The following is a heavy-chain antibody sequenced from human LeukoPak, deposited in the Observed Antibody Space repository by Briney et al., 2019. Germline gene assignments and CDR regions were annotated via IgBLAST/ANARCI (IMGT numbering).Heavy chain of an antibody. CDR3: AGATDYYYYMDV. D-gene: IGHD5-12*01. J-gene: IGHJ6*03. CDR1: GFTFSSYS. CDR2: ISSSSSTI. V-gene: IGHV3-48*04. Sequence: PGGSLRLSCAASGFTFSSYSRNWVRPAPGKGLEGVSYISSSSSTIYYADSVKGRFTISRDNAKNSLYLQMNSLRAEDTAVYYCAGATDYYYYMDVWGKGTTVTVSS.